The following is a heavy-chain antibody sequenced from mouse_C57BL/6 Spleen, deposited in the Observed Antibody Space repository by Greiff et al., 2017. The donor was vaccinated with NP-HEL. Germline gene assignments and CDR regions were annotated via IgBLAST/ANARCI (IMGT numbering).Heavy chain of an antibody. J-gene: IGHJ2*01. Sequence: QVQLKESGPGLVQPSQSLSITCTVSGFSLTNSGVHWVRQSPGKGLECLGVIWSGGSTDYNSAFISRLSISKDNSKTQVFFKMNSLQADDTAIYYCARNRGSVYFDYWGQGTTLTVSS. CDR1: GFSLTNSG. CDR2: IWSGGST. CDR3: ARNRGSVYFDY. V-gene: IGHV2-2*01. D-gene: IGHD3-2*02.